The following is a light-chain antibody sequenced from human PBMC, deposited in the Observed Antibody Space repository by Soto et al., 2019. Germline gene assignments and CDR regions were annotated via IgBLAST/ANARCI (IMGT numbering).Light chain of an antibody. Sequence: TQSPATLPASVGDSVTITCRASQSVSSSLAWYQQKPGQAPRLLIYGASNGAAGIPARFSGTGSGADFTLTISSLEPDDFAVYYCQQRYNWPLTFGGGAKV. CDR1: QSVSSS. CDR2: GAS. CDR3: QQRYNWPLT. J-gene: IGKJ4*01. V-gene: IGKV3-11*01.